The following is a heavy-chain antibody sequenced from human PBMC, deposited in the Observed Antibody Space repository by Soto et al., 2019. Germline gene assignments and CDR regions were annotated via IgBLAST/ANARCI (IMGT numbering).Heavy chain of an antibody. CDR3: AKIRPHYDFWSGPFTEANFDY. V-gene: IGHV3-30*18. J-gene: IGHJ4*02. CDR2: ISYDGSNK. CDR1: GFTFSSYG. Sequence: GGSLRLSCAASGFTFSSYGMHWVRQAPGKGLEWVAVISYDGSNKYYADSVKGRFTISKDNSKNTLYLQMNSLRAEDRAVYYCAKIRPHYDFWSGPFTEANFDYWGQGTLVTVSS. D-gene: IGHD3-3*01.